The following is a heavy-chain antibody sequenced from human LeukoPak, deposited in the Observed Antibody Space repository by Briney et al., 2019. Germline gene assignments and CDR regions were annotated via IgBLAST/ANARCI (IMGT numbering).Heavy chain of an antibody. CDR2: ISGGGGIT. J-gene: IGHJ6*03. Sequence: GGSLRLSCAASGFTFDSYAMTWVRQAPGKGLEWVSSISGGGGITNYADSVKGRFTISRDNSKYTLFLQMNSQRAEDTAVYYCAKYGVDCSSTSCYPLYYMDVWGKETTVTVSS. D-gene: IGHD2-2*01. CDR3: AKYGVDCSSTSCYPLYYMDV. CDR1: GFTFDSYA. V-gene: IGHV3-23*01.